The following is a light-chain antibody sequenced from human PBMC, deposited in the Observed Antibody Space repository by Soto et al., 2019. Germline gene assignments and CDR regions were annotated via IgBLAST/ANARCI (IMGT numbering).Light chain of an antibody. J-gene: IGKJ1*01. CDR2: LGF. V-gene: IGKV2-28*01. CDR3: RQTLQTPPLT. CDR1: QTLLRSNGHNY. Sequence: DVVMTQSPLSLPVIPGEPASISCRSSQTLLRSNGHNYLDWYLQKPGQSLQLLLYLGFNQGTGVPDRFSGSGSGTEVTLKCSRGEAEYVVMYYCRQTLQTPPLTFGQGTKVDIK.